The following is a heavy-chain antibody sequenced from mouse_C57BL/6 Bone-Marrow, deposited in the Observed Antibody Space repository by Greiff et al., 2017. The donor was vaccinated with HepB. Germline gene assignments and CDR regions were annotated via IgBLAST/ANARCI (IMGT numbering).Heavy chain of an antibody. V-gene: IGHV1-15*01. CDR1: GYTFTDYE. J-gene: IGHJ1*03. CDR3: TRFFDV. Sequence: VQLQQSGAELVRPGASVTLSCKASGYTFTDYEMHWVKQTPVHGLEWNGAIDPETGGTAYNQKFKGKAILTADKSSSTAYMELRSLTSEDSAVYYCTRFFDVWGTGTTVTVSS. CDR2: IDPETGGT.